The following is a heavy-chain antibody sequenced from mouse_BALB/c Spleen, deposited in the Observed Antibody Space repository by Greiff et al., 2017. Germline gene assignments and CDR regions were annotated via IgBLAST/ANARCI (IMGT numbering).Heavy chain of an antibody. V-gene: IGHV1-14*01. CDR3: ARSYSKYVYYAMDY. CDR2: INPYNDGT. J-gene: IGHJ4*01. D-gene: IGHD2-5*01. Sequence: VQLQQSGPELVKPGASVKMSCKASGYTFTSYVMHWVKQKPGQGLEWIGYINPYNDGTKYNEKFKGKATLTSDKSSSTAYMELSSLTSEDSAVYYCARSYSKYVYYAMDYWGQGTSVTVSS. CDR1: GYTFTSYV.